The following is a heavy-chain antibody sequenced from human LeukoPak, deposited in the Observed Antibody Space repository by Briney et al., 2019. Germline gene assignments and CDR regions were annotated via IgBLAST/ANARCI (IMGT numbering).Heavy chain of an antibody. D-gene: IGHD4-23*01. CDR3: ARDVTTVGPLDS. Sequence: ASVKVSCKASGDTFRNYAISWERQAPGQGLEWMGRVIPILGKPTYAQRFQGRVTITADKPTTTVYMEMSSLRSEDTAVYYRARDVTTVGPLDSWGQGTLVTVSS. CDR2: VIPILGKP. J-gene: IGHJ4*02. V-gene: IGHV1-69*04. CDR1: GDTFRNYA.